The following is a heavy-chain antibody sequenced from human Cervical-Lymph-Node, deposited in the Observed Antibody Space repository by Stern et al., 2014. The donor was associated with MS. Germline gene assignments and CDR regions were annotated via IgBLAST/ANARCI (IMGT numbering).Heavy chain of an antibody. D-gene: IGHD6-13*01. CDR1: GLTFDDYA. V-gene: IGHV3-9*01. CDR3: AKDGSSSLTGGAFDI. Sequence: VQLVESGGGLVQPGRSLRLPCAVSGLTFDDYAMPWVRQAPGKGLEWVSGISWNSDNIGYAESVKGRFTISRDNVKNSLYLQMNTLRPEDTAFYYCAKDGSSSLTGGAFDIWGQGTMVTVSS. J-gene: IGHJ3*02. CDR2: ISWNSDNI.